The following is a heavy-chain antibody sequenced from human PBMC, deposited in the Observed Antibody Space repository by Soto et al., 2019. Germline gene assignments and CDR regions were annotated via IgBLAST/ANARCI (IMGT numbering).Heavy chain of an antibody. V-gene: IGHV1-69*02. Sequence: SAKLTCKDPGGSISSYTIWSLHQSNRQRLEWMGRIIPIIGITNYAQKFQGRVTITADISTSTAYLELSSLSSEDTAVYYCTLLWSSRPHLQWAFCFGPRGQGSL. J-gene: IGHJ4*03. CDR3: TLLWSSRPHLQWAFCFGP. CDR1: GGSISSYT. CDR2: IIPIIGIT. D-gene: IGHD3-10*01.